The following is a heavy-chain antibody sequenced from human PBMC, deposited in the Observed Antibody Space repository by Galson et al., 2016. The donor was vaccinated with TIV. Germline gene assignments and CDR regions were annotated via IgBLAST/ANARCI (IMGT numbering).Heavy chain of an antibody. CDR1: GVTVSSYY. Sequence: SLRLSCAASGVTVSSYYMSWVRQAPGKGLEWVSVIYSDGSTYYADSVKGRFSISRDNSKNTLYLQMNSLRAEDTAVYYCARDYSGYDSGYFYYGMDVWGQGTTVTVSS. D-gene: IGHD5-12*01. CDR3: ARDYSGYDSGYFYYGMDV. V-gene: IGHV3-53*01. J-gene: IGHJ6*02. CDR2: IYSDGST.